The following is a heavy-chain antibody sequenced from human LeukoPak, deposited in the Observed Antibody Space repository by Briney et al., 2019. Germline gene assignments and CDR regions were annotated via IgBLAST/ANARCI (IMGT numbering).Heavy chain of an antibody. V-gene: IGHV1-2*02. Sequence: ASLRASCTPSLYTFTPYYIHWVRQSPGQRVEKMGWINPSSGGTNYAQNFQGRATMTRETSIRTAYMELSRLRSDDPPVYYCSRDRFRYFDTYYYYGIDVWGQGTTVTASS. CDR3: SRDRFRYFDTYYYYGIDV. CDR2: INPSSGGT. CDR1: LYTFTPYY. D-gene: IGHD3-9*01. J-gene: IGHJ6*01.